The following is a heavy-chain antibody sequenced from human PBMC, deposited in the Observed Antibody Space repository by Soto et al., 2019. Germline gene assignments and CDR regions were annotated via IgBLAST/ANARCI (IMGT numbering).Heavy chain of an antibody. CDR1: GFTFSSYS. J-gene: IGHJ4*02. Sequence: EVQLVESGGGLVKPGGSLRLSCAASGFTFSSYSMNWVRQAPGKGLEWVSSISSSSSYIYYPDSVKGRFTISRDNAKNSLYLQMNSLRAEDTAAYYCARDPGEMATTQFDYWGQGTLVTVSS. CDR3: ARDPGEMATTQFDY. CDR2: ISSSSSYI. V-gene: IGHV3-21*01. D-gene: IGHD5-12*01.